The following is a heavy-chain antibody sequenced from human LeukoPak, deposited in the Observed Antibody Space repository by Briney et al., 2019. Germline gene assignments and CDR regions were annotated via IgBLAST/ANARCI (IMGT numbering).Heavy chain of an antibody. CDR3: ARDYWWNYDY. V-gene: IGHV3-30-3*01. CDR2: ISKDGSDK. D-gene: IGHD1-7*01. Sequence: HPGGSLRLSCAASGFTFSDYAMHWVRQAPGKGLEWVAVISKDGSDKYYPGSVRGRFTISRDNSKNTIYLQMDSLRAEGTAIYYCARDYWWNYDYWGQGTLVTVSS. J-gene: IGHJ4*02. CDR1: GFTFSDYA.